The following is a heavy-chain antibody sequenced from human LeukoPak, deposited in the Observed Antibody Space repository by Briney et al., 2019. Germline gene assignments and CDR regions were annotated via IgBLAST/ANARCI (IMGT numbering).Heavy chain of an antibody. Sequence: GGSLRLSCAASGFTFNSYSMNWVRQAPGKGLEWVSSISSRGSYIYYADSVKGRFTISRDNSKNTLYLQMNSLRAEDTAVYYCAKEMIAIDGLAFDIWGQGTMVTVSS. J-gene: IGHJ3*02. D-gene: IGHD2-21*01. CDR3: AKEMIAIDGLAFDI. CDR1: GFTFNSYS. V-gene: IGHV3-21*04. CDR2: ISSRGSYI.